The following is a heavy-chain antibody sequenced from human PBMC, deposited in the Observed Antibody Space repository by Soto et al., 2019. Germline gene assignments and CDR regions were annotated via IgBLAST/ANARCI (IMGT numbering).Heavy chain of an antibody. J-gene: IGHJ5*02. V-gene: IGHV1-58*01. Sequence: SVKVSCKASGFTFTSSAVQWVRQARGQRLEWIGWIVVGSGNTNYAQKFQERVTITRDMSTSTAYMELSSLRSEDTAVYYCAAKSGSSIGWFDPWGQGTLVTSPQ. D-gene: IGHD6-6*01. CDR3: AAKSGSSIGWFDP. CDR2: IVVGSGNT. CDR1: GFTFTSSA.